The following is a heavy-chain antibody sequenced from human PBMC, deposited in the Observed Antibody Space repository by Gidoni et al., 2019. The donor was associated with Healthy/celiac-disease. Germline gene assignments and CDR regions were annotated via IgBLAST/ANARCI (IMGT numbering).Heavy chain of an antibody. D-gene: IGHD3-10*01. Sequence: EVQLVESGGGLIKPGGSLRVSCAASGFTFGSAWMNWVRQAPGKGLAWVGRIKSNTDGGTTDYAAPVKGRFTISRDDSKKTLYLQMNSLKTEDTAVYYCTTTSWFGTPGDYWGQGTLVTVSS. V-gene: IGHV3-15*01. J-gene: IGHJ4*02. CDR2: IKSNTDGGTT. CDR3: TTTSWFGTPGDY. CDR1: GFTFGSAW.